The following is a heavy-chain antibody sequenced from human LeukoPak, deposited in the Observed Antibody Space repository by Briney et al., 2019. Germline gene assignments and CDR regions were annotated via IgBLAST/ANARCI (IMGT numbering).Heavy chain of an antibody. CDR3: ARAQTRYYDILTGPSFDY. CDR1: GFTFSSYA. D-gene: IGHD3-9*01. Sequence: GRSLRLSCAASGFTFSSYAMHWVRQAPGKGLEWVAVISYDGSNKYYADSVKGRFTISRDNSKNTLYLQMNSLRAEDTAVYYCARAQTRYYDILTGPSFDYWGQGTLVTVSS. CDR2: ISYDGSNK. J-gene: IGHJ4*02. V-gene: IGHV3-30*04.